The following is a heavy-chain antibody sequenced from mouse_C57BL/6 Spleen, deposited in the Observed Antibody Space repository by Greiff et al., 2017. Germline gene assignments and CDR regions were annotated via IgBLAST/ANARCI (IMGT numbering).Heavy chain of an antibody. J-gene: IGHJ4*01. CDR1: GFTFSDYY. D-gene: IGHD2-1*01. Sequence: EVQLVESGGGLVQPGGSLKLSCAASGFTFSDYYMYWVRQTPEKRLEWVAYISNGGGSTYYPDTVKGRFTISRDNAKNTLYLQMSRLKSEDTAMNYCARRGNLYYAKDYGGQGTSVTVSS. CDR3: ARRGNLYYAKDY. V-gene: IGHV5-12*01. CDR2: ISNGGGST.